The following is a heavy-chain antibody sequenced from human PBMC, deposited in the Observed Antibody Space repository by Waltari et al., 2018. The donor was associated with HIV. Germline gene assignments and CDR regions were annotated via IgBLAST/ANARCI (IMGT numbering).Heavy chain of an antibody. CDR1: GCNFINFD. Sequence: QVHLVQSGPDVKRPGASVKISCKAYGCNFINFDVNWVRQAARQGPEWLGWMNPNSGNTASPYIFEERVTMTRDVSTDTAYLEMSGLTPEDTAIYYCARNSSGKGNRYFYYGLDVWGQGTPVTV. D-gene: IGHD3-22*01. J-gene: IGHJ6*02. CDR2: MNPNSGNT. CDR3: ARNSSGKGNRYFYYGLDV. V-gene: IGHV1-8*02.